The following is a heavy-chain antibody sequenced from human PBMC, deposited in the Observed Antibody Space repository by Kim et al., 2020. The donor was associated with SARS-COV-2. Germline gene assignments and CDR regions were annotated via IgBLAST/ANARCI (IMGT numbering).Heavy chain of an antibody. CDR2: ISSSGSTI. CDR3: ARDASSVWWFDP. V-gene: IGHV3-48*03. D-gene: IGHD3-16*01. CDR1: GFTFSSYE. J-gene: IGHJ5*02. Sequence: GGSLRLSCAASGFTFSSYEMNWVRQAPGKGLEWVSYISSSGSTIYYADSVKGRFTISRDNAKNSLYLQMNSLRAEDTAVYYCARDASSVWWFDPWGQGTLVTVSS.